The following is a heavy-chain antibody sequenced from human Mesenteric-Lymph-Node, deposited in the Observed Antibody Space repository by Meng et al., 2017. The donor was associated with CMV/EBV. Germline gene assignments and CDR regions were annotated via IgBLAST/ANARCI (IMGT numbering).Heavy chain of an antibody. V-gene: IGHV4-59*01. J-gene: IGHJ6*02. CDR2: VYYSGST. D-gene: IGHD2-21*01. Sequence: GSLRLSCTVSGGSISSYYWSWIRKPPGKGLEWIGYVYYSGSTKYNPSLKSRVTISVDTSKNQFSLKLSSVTAADTAVYYCARDMGGDKGVDVWGQGTTVTVSS. CDR3: ARDMGGDKGVDV. CDR1: GGSISSYY.